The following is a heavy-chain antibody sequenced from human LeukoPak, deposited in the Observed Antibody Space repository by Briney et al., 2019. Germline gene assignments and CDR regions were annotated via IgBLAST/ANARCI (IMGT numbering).Heavy chain of an antibody. Sequence: GGSLRLSCAASGFTFSSYEMNWVRQAPGKGLEWVSYISNIGSTIYYADSAKGRFTISRDNARNSLYLQMNSLRAEDTAVYYCARVPPPLYSSGWYYYYMDVWGKGTTFTVSS. CDR3: ARVPPPLYSSGWYYYYMDV. D-gene: IGHD6-19*01. CDR1: GFTFSSYE. J-gene: IGHJ6*03. V-gene: IGHV3-48*03. CDR2: ISNIGSTI.